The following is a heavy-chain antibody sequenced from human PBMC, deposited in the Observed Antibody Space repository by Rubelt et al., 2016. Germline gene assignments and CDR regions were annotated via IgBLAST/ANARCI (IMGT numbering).Heavy chain of an antibody. J-gene: IGHJ3*02. CDR2: ISGSGGST. CDR1: GFTFSSYW. CDR3: AKDWLYSGGELLDAFDI. D-gene: IGHD1-26*01. V-gene: IGHV3-23*04. Sequence: EVQLVESGGGLVQPGRSLRLSCAASGFTFSSYWMSWVRQAPGKGLEWVSAISGSGGSTYYADFLKGRFTISIDNSKNTLYLQMNSLRAEDTAVYYCAKDWLYSGGELLDAFDIWGQGTLVTVSS.